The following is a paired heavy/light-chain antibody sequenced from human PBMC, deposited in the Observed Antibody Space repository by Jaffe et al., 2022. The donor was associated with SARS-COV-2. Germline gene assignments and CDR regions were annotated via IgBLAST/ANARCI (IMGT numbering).Light chain of an antibody. CDR2: DVT. CDR1: SSDVGDSNY. V-gene: IGLV2-11*01. J-gene: IGLJ3*02. Sequence: QSALTQPRSVSGSPGQSVTISCTGTSSDVGDSNYVSWYQQHPGKAPKLMIYDVTKRPSGVPDRFSGSRSGNTASLTISGLQAEDEADYYCCSYAGTYTVGVFGGGTKLTVL. CDR3: CSYAGTYTVGV.
Heavy chain of an antibody. CDR2: ISGSGGST. J-gene: IGHJ4*02. CDR3: AKGATVIIVYYFDY. D-gene: IGHD3-10*01. CDR1: GFTFKNYA. Sequence: EVQLLESGGDLVQTGGSLRLSCAVSGFTFKNYAMSWVRQAPGKGLEWVSTISGSGGSTYYADSVKGRFTISRDNSKNTLYLQMNSLRAEDTAIFYCAKGATVIIVYYFDYWGQGTLVTVSS. V-gene: IGHV3-23*01.